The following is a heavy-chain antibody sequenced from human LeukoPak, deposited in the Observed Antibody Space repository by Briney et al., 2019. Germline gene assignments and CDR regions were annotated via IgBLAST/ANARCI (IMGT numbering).Heavy chain of an antibody. CDR3: ARARIPIVVPAATPNWFDP. V-gene: IGHV1-8*01. CDR1: GYTFTSYD. D-gene: IGHD2-2*01. Sequence: ASVKVSSKASGYTFTSYDINWVRQAPGQGLGWMGWMNPNSGNTGYAQKFQGRVTMTRNTSISTAYMELSSLRSEDTAVYYCARARIPIVVPAATPNWFDPWGQGTLVTVSS. J-gene: IGHJ5*02. CDR2: MNPNSGNT.